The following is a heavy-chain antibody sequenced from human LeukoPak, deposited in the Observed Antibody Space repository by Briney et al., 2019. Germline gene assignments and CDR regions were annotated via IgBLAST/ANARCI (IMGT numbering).Heavy chain of an antibody. CDR1: GFTFSSFG. D-gene: IGHD2-15*01. J-gene: IGHJ4*01. V-gene: IGHV3-23*01. CDR2: ISSGAGTT. CDR3: AKDRLRYCTGGNCYSPVDY. Sequence: GGSLRLSCAASGFTFSSFGMSWVRQVPGKGLEWVSSISSGAGTTYYADSVKGRFTISRDNSKNSLYLQMARLRAQDTAVYYCAKDRLRYCTGGNCYSPVDYWGQGTLVTVSS.